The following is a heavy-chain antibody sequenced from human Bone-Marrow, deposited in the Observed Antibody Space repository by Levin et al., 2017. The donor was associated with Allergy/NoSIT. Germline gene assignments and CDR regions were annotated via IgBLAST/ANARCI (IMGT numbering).Heavy chain of an antibody. D-gene: IGHD3/OR15-3a*01. V-gene: IGHV3-49*03. J-gene: IGHJ6*03. Sequence: AGGSLRLSCTASGFTFGNAAMIWFRQAPGKGLEWVGFIRSEAYGGTAEYAASVRGRFTISRDDSKTTLYLQMNSLKTEDTGVYYSTFDTYFGLLDSLQYSSMDVWGQGTTVTVPS. CDR2: IRSEAYGGTA. CDR3: TFDTYFGLLDSLQYSSMDV. CDR1: GFTFGNAA.